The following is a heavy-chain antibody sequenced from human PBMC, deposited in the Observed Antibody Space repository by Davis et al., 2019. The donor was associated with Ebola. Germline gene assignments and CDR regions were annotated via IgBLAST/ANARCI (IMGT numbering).Heavy chain of an antibody. CDR2: LNPHDGRT. V-gene: IGHV1-46*01. D-gene: IGHD3-22*01. Sequence: ASVQVSCMASGYISTNYHMHRARQPPPQALARPGTLNPHDGRTISAQQLQGRVTVTRDTSIRPAYMELSRLTSDDTTVYYCARERSGYLSSRDDMADWGKGATVNVSS. J-gene: IGHJ6*04. CDR1: GYISTNYH. CDR3: ARERSGYLSSRDDMAD.